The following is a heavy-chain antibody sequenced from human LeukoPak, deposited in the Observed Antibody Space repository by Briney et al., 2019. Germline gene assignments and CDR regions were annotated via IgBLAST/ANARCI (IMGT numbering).Heavy chain of an antibody. V-gene: IGHV3-30*18. CDR2: ISYDGSNK. CDR3: AKVRHPAMYFLAS. J-gene: IGHJ4*02. CDR1: GFTFSSYG. Sequence: PGGSLRLSCAASGFTFSSYGMHWVRQAPGKGLEWVAVISYDGSNKYYADSVKGRVTISRANSKKPLYLQMNSLRAEDTGVYYGAKVRHPAMYFLASWGKGPLLTVS.